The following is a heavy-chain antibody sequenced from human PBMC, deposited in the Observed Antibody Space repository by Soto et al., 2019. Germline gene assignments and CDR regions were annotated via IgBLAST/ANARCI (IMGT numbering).Heavy chain of an antibody. CDR1: GFTFSSYA. CDR3: AKEPPTYGDFPNYFDY. D-gene: IGHD4-17*01. V-gene: IGHV3-23*01. J-gene: IGHJ4*02. Sequence: GGSLRLSCAASGFTFSSYAMSWVRQAPGKGLEWVSAISDSGGSTYYADSVKGRFTISRDNSKNTLYLQMSSLRAEDTAVYYCAKEPPTYGDFPNYFDYWGQGTLVTVSS. CDR2: ISDSGGST.